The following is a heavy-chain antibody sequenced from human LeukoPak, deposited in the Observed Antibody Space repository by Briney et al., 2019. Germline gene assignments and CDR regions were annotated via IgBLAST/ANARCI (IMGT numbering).Heavy chain of an antibody. Sequence: PGGSLRLPCAASGFTFSSYAMSWVRQAPGKGLEWVSAISGSGGSTYYADSVKGRFTTSRDNSKNTLYLQMNSLRAEDTAVYYCAKDTVWFGELGDYWGQGTLVTVSS. CDR2: ISGSGGST. CDR1: GFTFSSYA. J-gene: IGHJ4*02. CDR3: AKDTVWFGELGDY. V-gene: IGHV3-23*01. D-gene: IGHD3-10*01.